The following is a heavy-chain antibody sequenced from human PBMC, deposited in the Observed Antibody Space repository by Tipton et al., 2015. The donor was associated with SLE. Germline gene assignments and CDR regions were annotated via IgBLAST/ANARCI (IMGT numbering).Heavy chain of an antibody. Sequence: TLSLTCTISGDSISNNNYYWGWIRQPPGKGLEWIGNINYSGTTYFNPSLKSRVAISGDTSKNQFSLNLNSVTAADTAVYYCARDHSDSEAFGYWGQGSLVTVSS. CDR1: GDSISNNNYY. CDR2: INYSGTT. V-gene: IGHV4-39*07. J-gene: IGHJ4*02. CDR3: ARDHSDSEAFGY. D-gene: IGHD2-15*01.